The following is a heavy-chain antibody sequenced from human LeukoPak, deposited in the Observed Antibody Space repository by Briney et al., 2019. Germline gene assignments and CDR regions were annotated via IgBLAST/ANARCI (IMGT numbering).Heavy chain of an antibody. V-gene: IGHV3-11*04. CDR1: GFTFSDYY. J-gene: IGHJ4*02. CDR2: IRSSGSTI. CDR3: ARHCSSTSCYPY. Sequence: GGYLRLSCAAAGFTFSDYYMSWIRQAPGKGLEWVSYIRSSGSTIYYADSVKGRFTISRENAKTSLYLQMNSLRAEDTAVYYCARHCSSTSCYPYWGQGTLVTVSS. D-gene: IGHD2-2*01.